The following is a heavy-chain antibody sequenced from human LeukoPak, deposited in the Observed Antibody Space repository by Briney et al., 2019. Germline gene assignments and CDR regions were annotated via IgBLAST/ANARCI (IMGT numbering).Heavy chain of an antibody. Sequence: PSQTLSLTCTVSGGSISSGGYYWSWIRQHPGKGLEWIGYIYYSGSTYYNPSLKSRVTISVDTSKNQFSLKLSSVTAADTAVYYCARDVVGATSFDLWGRGTLVTVSS. CDR2: IYYSGST. CDR1: GGSISSGGYY. V-gene: IGHV4-31*03. CDR3: ARDVVGATSFDL. D-gene: IGHD1-26*01. J-gene: IGHJ2*01.